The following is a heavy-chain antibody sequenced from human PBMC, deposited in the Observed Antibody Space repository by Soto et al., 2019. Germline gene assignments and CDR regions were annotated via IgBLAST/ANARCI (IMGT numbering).Heavy chain of an antibody. Sequence: ASVKVSCKASGYTFTSYAIHWVRQAPGQRLEWMGWINAGNGNTKYSQKFQGRVTITRDTSASTAYMELSSLRSQDTAVYYCARVLGVAKGDYRGQGTLFTVSS. D-gene: IGHD3-3*01. V-gene: IGHV1-3*01. CDR2: INAGNGNT. CDR3: ARVLGVAKGDY. J-gene: IGHJ4*02. CDR1: GYTFTSYA.